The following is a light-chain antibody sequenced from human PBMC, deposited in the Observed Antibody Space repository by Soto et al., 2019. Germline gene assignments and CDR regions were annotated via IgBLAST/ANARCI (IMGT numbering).Light chain of an antibody. CDR3: SSYTSRSTWV. J-gene: IGLJ3*02. CDR1: SSDVGGYNY. V-gene: IGLV2-14*01. Sequence: QSALTQPASVSGSPGQSITISCTGTSSDVGGYNYVSWYQQHPGKAPKLMIYDVSNRPSGVSNRFSGSKSGNMASLTISGLQAEDEADYYCSSYTSRSTWVFGGGTQLTVL. CDR2: DVS.